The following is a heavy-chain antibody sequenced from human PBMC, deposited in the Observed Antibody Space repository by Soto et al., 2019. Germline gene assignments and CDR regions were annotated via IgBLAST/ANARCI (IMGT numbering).Heavy chain of an antibody. J-gene: IGHJ4*02. CDR3: VRPYYSSSWFPFDR. CDR2: IDSGDGTT. Sequence: PGWSLRLSCTGSVFDFGDYYMSWIRQAPGKGLEWVSYIDSGDGTTYYTDSVKGRFTISRDNAKKTVYLQMSSLRVEDTALYYCVRPYYSSSWFPFDRWGQGTLVTVSS. V-gene: IGHV3-11*01. CDR1: VFDFGDYY. D-gene: IGHD6-13*01.